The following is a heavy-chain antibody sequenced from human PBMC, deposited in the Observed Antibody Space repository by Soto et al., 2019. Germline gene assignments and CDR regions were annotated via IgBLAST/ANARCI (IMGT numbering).Heavy chain of an antibody. V-gene: IGHV3-48*01. D-gene: IGHD2-2*01. CDR2: ISSSSSTI. Sequence: PGGSLRLSCSASGFTFCSYSMKWVRQAPGKGLEWVSYISSSSSTIYYADSVKGRFTISRDNAKNSLYLQMNSLRAEDTAVYYCAREADIVVVPAAMTGYYYYYMDVWGKGTTVTVSS. CDR1: GFTFCSYS. CDR3: AREADIVVVPAAMTGYYYYYMDV. J-gene: IGHJ6*03.